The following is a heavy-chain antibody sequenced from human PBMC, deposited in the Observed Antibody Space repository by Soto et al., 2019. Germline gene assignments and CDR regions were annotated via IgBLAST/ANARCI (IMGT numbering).Heavy chain of an antibody. D-gene: IGHD6-13*01. CDR1: GGSFSGYY. J-gene: IGHJ5*02. V-gene: IGHV4-34*01. CDR2: INHSGST. Sequence: QVQLQQWGAGLLKPSETLSLTCAVYGGSFSGYYWCWIRQPPGKGLEWIGEINHSGSTNYNPSLKRRVTISVDTAKTQFSLKLSSVTAADTAVYYCARGSWGSSSWPGWFGPWGQGTLVTVSS. CDR3: ARGSWGSSSWPGWFGP.